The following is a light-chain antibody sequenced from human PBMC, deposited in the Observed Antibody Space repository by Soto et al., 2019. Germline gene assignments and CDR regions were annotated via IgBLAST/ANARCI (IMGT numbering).Light chain of an antibody. Sequence: DIQLTQSPSFLSASAGDRVTITCRASQGISSFLAWYQQKPGRAPKLLIYAASTLQSGVPSRFSGSGSGTEFTLTITSLQPEDFATYYCQQLNAYPLTFGQGTRLEIK. J-gene: IGKJ5*01. CDR2: AAS. V-gene: IGKV1-9*01. CDR1: QGISSF. CDR3: QQLNAYPLT.